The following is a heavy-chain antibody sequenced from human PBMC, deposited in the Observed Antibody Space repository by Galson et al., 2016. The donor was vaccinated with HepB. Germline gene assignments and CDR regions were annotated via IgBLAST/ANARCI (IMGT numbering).Heavy chain of an antibody. CDR3: ATGGSYSTNDPFDI. Sequence: SLRLSCAASGFSFSNAWMNWVRQAPGKGLEWVGRIKSKPDGGTRDYAAPVKGRFSVSRDESENTLYLQMNSLKTEDSAVYYCATGGSYSTNDPFDIWVQGTMVTVCS. V-gene: IGHV3-15*07. D-gene: IGHD1-26*01. J-gene: IGHJ3*02. CDR2: IKSKPDGGTR. CDR1: GFSFSNAW.